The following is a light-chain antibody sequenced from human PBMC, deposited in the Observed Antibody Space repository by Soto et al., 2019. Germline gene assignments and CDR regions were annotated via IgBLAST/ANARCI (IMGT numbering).Light chain of an antibody. V-gene: IGKV1-5*01. J-gene: IGKJ1*01. CDR2: DAS. CDR3: QQYKPGT. CDR1: QSISMG. Sequence: DIQMTQSPPTLSASVGDRITITCRASQSISMGLACHQQNAGEAPKLLIYDASTLVSGVPSRYSGIGSRTESPLTLNRLQPDEFATYHCQQYKPGTLGQGTKVEIK.